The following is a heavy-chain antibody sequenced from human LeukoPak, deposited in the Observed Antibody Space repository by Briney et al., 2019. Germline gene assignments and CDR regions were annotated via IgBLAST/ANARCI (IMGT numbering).Heavy chain of an antibody. CDR3: ARDSSGWSGRHPVDY. CDR2: ISYDGSNK. V-gene: IGHV3-30-3*01. Sequence: AGGSLRLSCAASGFTFSSYAMHWVRQAPGKGLEWVAVISYDGSNKYYADSVKGRFTISRDNSKNTLYLQMNSLRAEDTAVYYCARDSSGWSGRHPVDYWGQGTLVTVSS. D-gene: IGHD6-19*01. J-gene: IGHJ4*02. CDR1: GFTFSSYA.